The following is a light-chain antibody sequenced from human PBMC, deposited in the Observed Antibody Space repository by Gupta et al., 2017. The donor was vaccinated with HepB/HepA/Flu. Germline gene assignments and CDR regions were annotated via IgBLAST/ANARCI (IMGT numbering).Light chain of an antibody. V-gene: IGLV1-40*01. CDR1: RSNIGAGNH. CDR3: QCYANRLRGTV. J-gene: IGLJ1*01. CDR2: GNN. Sequence: QSVLTQPPSVSGAPGQKITISCTGSRSNIGAGNHVHWYQKLPGAANKGLIYGNNDRPSEVTDRLACSKSSTCDSPALTVLPAEHEAEDDCQCYANRLRGTVFGGGTKVAVL.